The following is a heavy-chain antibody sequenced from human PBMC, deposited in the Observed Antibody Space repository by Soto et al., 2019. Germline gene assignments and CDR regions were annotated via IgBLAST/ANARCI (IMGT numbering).Heavy chain of an antibody. J-gene: IGHJ3*02. Sequence: CMRISLAASGFTFCSYVMHWVRQAPGKGLEWVAVISYDGSNKYYADSVKGRFTISRDNSKNTLYLQMNSLRAEDTAVYYCARGAWLDSSGYFHDAFDIWGQGTMV. D-gene: IGHD3-22*01. CDR1: GFTFCSYV. CDR2: ISYDGSNK. CDR3: ARGAWLDSSGYFHDAFDI. V-gene: IGHV3-30-3*01.